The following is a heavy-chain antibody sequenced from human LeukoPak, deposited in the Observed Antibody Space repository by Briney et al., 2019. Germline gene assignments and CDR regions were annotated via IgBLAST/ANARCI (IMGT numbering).Heavy chain of an antibody. Sequence: GGSLRLSCAASGFTFDYAMHWVRQAPGKGLEWVSGISWNSGSIGYADSVKGRFTISRDNSKNTLYLQMNSLRAEDTAVYYCARDLPGITMVRGIIGELDYWGQGTLVTVSS. CDR1: GFTFDYA. CDR3: ARDLPGITMVRGIIGELDY. CDR2: ISWNSGSI. J-gene: IGHJ4*02. V-gene: IGHV3-9*01. D-gene: IGHD3-10*01.